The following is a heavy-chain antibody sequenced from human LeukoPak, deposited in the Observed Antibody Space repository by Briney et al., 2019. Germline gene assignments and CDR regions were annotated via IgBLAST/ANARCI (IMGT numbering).Heavy chain of an antibody. V-gene: IGHV3-30*02. CDR1: GFTFSSYG. J-gene: IGHJ4*02. CDR2: IRYDGSNK. D-gene: IGHD1-26*01. Sequence: GGSLRLSCAASGFTFSSYGMHWVRQAPGKGLEWVAFIRYDGSNKYYADSAKGRFTISRDSSKNTLYLQMNSLRAEDTAVYYCAKDRLGATRTYFDYWGQGTLVTVSS. CDR3: AKDRLGATRTYFDY.